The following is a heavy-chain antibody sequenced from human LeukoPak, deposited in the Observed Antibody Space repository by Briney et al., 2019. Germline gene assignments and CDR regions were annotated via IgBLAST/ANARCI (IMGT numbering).Heavy chain of an antibody. CDR1: GGSISSNY. V-gene: IGHV4-59*01. CDR3: ARGEWDLLFDY. Sequence: SETLSLTCTVSGGSISSNYWSWIRQPPGKGLEWIGYIYNSGTTNYNPSLKSRVTISVDTSKNQFSLKLSSVTAADTAVYYCARGEWDLLFDYWGQGTLVTVSS. J-gene: IGHJ4*02. D-gene: IGHD1-26*01. CDR2: IYNSGTT.